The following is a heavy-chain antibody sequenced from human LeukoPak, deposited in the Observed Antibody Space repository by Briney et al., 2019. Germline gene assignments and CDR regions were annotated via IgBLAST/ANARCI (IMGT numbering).Heavy chain of an antibody. D-gene: IGHD2/OR15-2a*01. CDR3: ARIGTTTRGPAGLDV. V-gene: IGHV3-48*03. J-gene: IGHJ6*02. Sequence: GGSLRLSCAASGFTFSSYEMNWVRQAPGKGLEWVSYIASGGGANRFYSESVKGRFTISRDNAKSSLYLHMNSLRAEDTGVYYCARIGTTTRGPAGLDVWGQGTTVTVSS. CDR1: GFTFSSYE. CDR2: IASGGGANR.